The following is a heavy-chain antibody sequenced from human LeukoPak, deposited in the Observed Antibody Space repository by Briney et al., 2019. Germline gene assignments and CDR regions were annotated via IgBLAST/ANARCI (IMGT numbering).Heavy chain of an antibody. CDR2: IKQDGSEK. CDR1: GFTFSRYW. Sequence: PGGSLRLSCAASGFTFSRYWMSWVRQAPGKGLEWVANIKQDGSEKDDVDSLKGRFTISRDNAKNSLYLQMNSLRAEDTAVYYCARVSRGSYDAFDIWGQGTMVTVSS. V-gene: IGHV3-7*01. J-gene: IGHJ3*02. D-gene: IGHD3-10*01. CDR3: ARVSRGSYDAFDI.